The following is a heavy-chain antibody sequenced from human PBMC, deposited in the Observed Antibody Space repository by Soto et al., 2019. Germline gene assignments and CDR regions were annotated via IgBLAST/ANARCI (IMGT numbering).Heavy chain of an antibody. V-gene: IGHV3-66*01. CDR2: IYSGGST. Sequence: EVQLVESGGGLVQPGGSLRLSCAASGFTFSSYWMSWVRQAPGQGLEWVSVIYSGGSTYYADSVKGRFTISRDNSKNTLYLQMNSLRAEDTAVYYCARAPPPLWFGELYSWGQGTLVTVSS. D-gene: IGHD3-10*01. CDR3: ARAPPPLWFGELYS. J-gene: IGHJ4*02. CDR1: GFTFSSYW.